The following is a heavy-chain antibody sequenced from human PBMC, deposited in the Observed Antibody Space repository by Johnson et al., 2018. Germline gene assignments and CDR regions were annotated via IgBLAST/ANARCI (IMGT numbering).Heavy chain of an antibody. CDR3: ARWGYCSSTSCPHGYYYYGMDV. D-gene: IGHD2-2*01. CDR2: IDYSGST. V-gene: IGHV4-39*01. Sequence: QVQLQESGPGLVKPSETLSLTCTVSGGSISSSSYYWGWIRQPPGKGLEWIGSIDYSGSTYYNPSLKSRATISVDTSKNQFSLKLSSVTAADTAVYYCARWGYCSSTSCPHGYYYYGMDVWGQGTTVTVSS. CDR1: GGSISSSSYY. J-gene: IGHJ6*02.